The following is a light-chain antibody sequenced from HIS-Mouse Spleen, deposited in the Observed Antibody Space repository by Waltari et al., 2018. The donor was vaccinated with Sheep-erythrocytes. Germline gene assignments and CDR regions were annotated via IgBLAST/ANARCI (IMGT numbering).Light chain of an antibody. V-gene: IGLV3-21*03. CDR1: HIGSKS. CDR2: DDS. Sequence: SYVLTQPPSVSVAPGKTARITRGENHIGSKSVHWYQQKPGQAPVLVVYDDSARPSGIPERFSGSNSGNTATLTISRVEAGDEADYYCQVWDSSSDHRVFGGGTKLTVL. CDR3: QVWDSSSDHRV. J-gene: IGLJ2*01.